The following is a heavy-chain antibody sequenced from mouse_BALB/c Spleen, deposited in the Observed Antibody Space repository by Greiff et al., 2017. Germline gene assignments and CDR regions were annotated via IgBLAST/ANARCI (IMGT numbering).Heavy chain of an antibody. V-gene: IGHV1-20*02. CDR1: GYSFTGYF. D-gene: IGHD3-1*01. Sequence: EVKLQESGPELVKPGASVKISCKASGYSFTGYFMNWVMQSHGKSLEWIGRINPYNGDTFYNQKFKGKATLTVDKSSSTAHMELRSLASEDSAVYYCARSGDGYAMDYWGQGTSVTVSS. CDR3: ARSGDGYAMDY. J-gene: IGHJ4*01. CDR2: INPYNGDT.